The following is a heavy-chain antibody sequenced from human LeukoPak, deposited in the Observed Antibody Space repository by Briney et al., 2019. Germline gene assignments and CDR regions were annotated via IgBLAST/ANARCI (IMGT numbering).Heavy chain of an antibody. V-gene: IGHV3-7*01. CDR1: GFTFSSYW. D-gene: IGHD3-3*01. Sequence: GGSLGLSCAASGFTFSSYWMSWVRQAPGKGLEWVANIRQDGSEKYYVDSVKGRFTISRDNAKNSLYLQMNSLRAEDTAVYYCARPSGTYDFWSGLGNDAFDIWGQGAMVTVSS. J-gene: IGHJ3*02. CDR2: IRQDGSEK. CDR3: ARPSGTYDFWSGLGNDAFDI.